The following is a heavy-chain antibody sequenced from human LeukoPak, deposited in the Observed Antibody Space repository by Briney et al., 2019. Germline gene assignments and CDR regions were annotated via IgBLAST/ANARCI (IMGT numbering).Heavy chain of an antibody. V-gene: IGHV3-21*01. Sequence: PGGSLRLSCVASGFTFSSYGMNWVRQAPGKGLEWVSTINNSGGNTYYVDSVKGRFTISRDNAKNSLYLQMNSLRAEDTAVYYCAELGITMIGGVWGKGTTVTISS. CDR2: INNSGGNT. CDR3: AELGITMIGGV. CDR1: GFTFSSYG. J-gene: IGHJ6*04. D-gene: IGHD3-10*02.